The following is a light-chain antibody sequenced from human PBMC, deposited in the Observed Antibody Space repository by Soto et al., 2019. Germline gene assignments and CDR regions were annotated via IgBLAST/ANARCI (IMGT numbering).Light chain of an antibody. Sequence: DNQMTQSPSSLSASVGDRVTITCRASQGISNYLAWYQQKPGKVPKLLIYAASTLQSGVPSRFSGSGSGTEFTLTISSLQPDDFTTFYCQQYKDYTWTFGQGTKVE. CDR3: QQYKDYTWT. V-gene: IGKV1-27*01. CDR2: AAS. CDR1: QGISNY. J-gene: IGKJ1*01.